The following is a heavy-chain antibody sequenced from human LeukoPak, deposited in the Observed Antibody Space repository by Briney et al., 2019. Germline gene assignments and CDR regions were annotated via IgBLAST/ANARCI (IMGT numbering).Heavy chain of an antibody. CDR3: ARDRTGQPEA. V-gene: IGHV1-8*01. CDR1: GYTFTSYD. Sequence: ASVKVSCKASGYTFTSYDINWVRQATGQGLEWMGWMNPNSGNTGYAQKFQGRVTMTRDMSTSTVYMELSSLRSEDTAVYYCARDRTGQPEAWGQGTLVTVSS. J-gene: IGHJ5*02. D-gene: IGHD3/OR15-3a*01. CDR2: MNPNSGNT.